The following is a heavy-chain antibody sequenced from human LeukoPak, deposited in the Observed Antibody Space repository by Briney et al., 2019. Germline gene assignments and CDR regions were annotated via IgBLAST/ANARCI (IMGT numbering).Heavy chain of an antibody. CDR1: GGSINNYY. J-gene: IGHJ6*03. CDR2: VYSSGST. CDR3: ARHSLEPPSDYYYYYYMDV. Sequence: PSQTLSLTCTVSGGSINNYYWSWIRQPPGKGLEWIGYVYSSGSTKYNPSLKSRVTTSVDTSKKQFSLKLDSVTAADTAVYYCARHSLEPPSDYYYYYYMDVWGKGTTVTVSS. D-gene: IGHD1-14*01. V-gene: IGHV4-59*01.